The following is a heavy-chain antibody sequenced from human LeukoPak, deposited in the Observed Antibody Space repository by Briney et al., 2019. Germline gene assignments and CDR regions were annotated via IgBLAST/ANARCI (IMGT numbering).Heavy chain of an antibody. Sequence: GASVKVSCKASGYTFTGYYMHWVRQAPGQGLEWMGRINPNSGGTNHAQKFQGRVTMTRDTSISTAYMELSRLRSDDTAVYYCARDGSSSGRDSYFDYWGQGTLVTVSS. J-gene: IGHJ4*02. CDR3: ARDGSSSGRDSYFDY. V-gene: IGHV1-2*06. CDR2: INPNSGGT. CDR1: GYTFTGYY. D-gene: IGHD6-6*01.